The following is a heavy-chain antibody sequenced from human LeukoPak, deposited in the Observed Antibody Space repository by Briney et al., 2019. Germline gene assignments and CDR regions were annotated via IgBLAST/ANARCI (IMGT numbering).Heavy chain of an antibody. Sequence: GGSLRLSCAASGFTFSSYSMNWVRQAPGKGLEWVSSISSSSSYIYYADSVKGRFTISRDNAENSLYLQMNSLRAEDTAVYYCARSKGSSYGGKYYFDYWGQGTLVTVSS. J-gene: IGHJ4*02. V-gene: IGHV3-21*01. CDR2: ISSSSSYI. D-gene: IGHD4-23*01. CDR3: ARSKGSSYGGKYYFDY. CDR1: GFTFSSYS.